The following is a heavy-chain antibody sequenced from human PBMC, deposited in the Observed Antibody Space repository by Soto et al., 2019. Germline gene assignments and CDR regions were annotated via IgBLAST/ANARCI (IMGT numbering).Heavy chain of an antibody. CDR3: ARAPGYYGDFTDY. CDR1: GFTFSSYW. J-gene: IGHJ4*02. D-gene: IGHD4-17*01. Sequence: PGGSLRLSCAASGFTFSSYWMHWVRQAPGKGLVWVSRINSDGSSTSYADSVKGRFTISRDNAKNTLYPQMNSLRAEDTAVYYCARAPGYYGDFTDYWGQGTLVTVSS. V-gene: IGHV3-74*01. CDR2: INSDGSST.